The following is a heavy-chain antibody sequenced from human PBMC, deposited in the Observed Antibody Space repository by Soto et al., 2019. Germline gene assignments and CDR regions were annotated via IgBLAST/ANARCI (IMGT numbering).Heavy chain of an antibody. Sequence: QVQLVQSGAEVKKPGSSVKVSCKASGGTFSSYAISWVRQAPGQGLEWMGGIIPIFGTANYAKKFQGRVTITADESTSTAYMELSSLRSEDTAVYYFARVGCSGGSCYSQDYYYYYGMDVWGQGTTVTVSS. CDR3: ARVGCSGGSCYSQDYYYYYGMDV. D-gene: IGHD2-15*01. V-gene: IGHV1-69*12. CDR2: IIPIFGTA. CDR1: GGTFSSYA. J-gene: IGHJ6*02.